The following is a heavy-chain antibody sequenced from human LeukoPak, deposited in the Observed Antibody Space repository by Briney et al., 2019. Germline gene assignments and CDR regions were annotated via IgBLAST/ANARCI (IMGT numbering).Heavy chain of an antibody. CDR2: IYTSGST. CDR3: ARVTVRGVITDY. V-gene: IGHV4-61*02. J-gene: IGHJ4*02. D-gene: IGHD3-10*01. CDR1: GGSISSGSYY. Sequence: SQTLSLTCTVSGGSISSGSYYWSWIRQPAGKGLEWIGRIYTSGSTNYNPSLKSRVTISVDTSKNQFSLKLSSVTAADTAVYYCARVTVRGVITDYWGQGTLVTVSS.